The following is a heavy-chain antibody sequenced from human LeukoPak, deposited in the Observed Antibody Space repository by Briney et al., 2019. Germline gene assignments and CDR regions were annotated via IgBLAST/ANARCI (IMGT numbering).Heavy chain of an antibody. D-gene: IGHD6-13*01. CDR2: IRSKNYGGTT. J-gene: IGHJ2*01. CDR3: AGHLAAAGNYWYFDL. V-gene: IGHV3-49*03. Sequence: PGGSLRLSCTASGFTFGDYAMAWFRQAPGKGLEWVGFIRSKNYGGTTDYAASVKGRFTISRDDSKSIAYLQMNSLKTADTAQYYCAGHLAAAGNYWYFDLWGRGTLVTVSS. CDR1: GFTFGDYA.